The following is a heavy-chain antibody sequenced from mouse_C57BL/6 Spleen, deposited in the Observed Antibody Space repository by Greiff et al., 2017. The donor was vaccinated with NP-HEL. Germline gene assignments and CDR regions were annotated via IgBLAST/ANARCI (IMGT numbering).Heavy chain of an antibody. CDR1: GYSITSGYG. CDR3: ARTARIKY. J-gene: IGHJ2*01. Sequence: EVKLMESGPGLVKPSQSLSLTCTVTGYSITSGYGWNWIRQFPGNILEWMGFISYSGSTNYNPSFKSRISITRDTSKNQFFLQLNSVTTEGTAPYYCARTARIKYWGQGTTLTDSS. CDR2: ISYSGST. V-gene: IGHV3-2*02. D-gene: IGHD3-3*01.